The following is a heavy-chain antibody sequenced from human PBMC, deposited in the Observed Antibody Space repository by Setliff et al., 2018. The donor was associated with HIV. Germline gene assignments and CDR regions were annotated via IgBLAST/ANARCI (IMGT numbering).Heavy chain of an antibody. Sequence: GGSLRLSCAASGFTFSSYSMNWVRQAPGKGLEWVSYISSSSSTIYYADSVKGRFTISRDNARNSLYLQMNNLGAGDTAVYYCAREIQVVYTGGHYFYGMDVWGQGTAVTVSS. V-gene: IGHV3-48*01. D-gene: IGHD3-16*01. J-gene: IGHJ6*02. CDR2: ISSSSSTI. CDR1: GFTFSSYS. CDR3: AREIQVVYTGGHYFYGMDV.